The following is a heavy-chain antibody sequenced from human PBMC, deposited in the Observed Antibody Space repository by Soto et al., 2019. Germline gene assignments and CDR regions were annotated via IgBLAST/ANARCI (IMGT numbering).Heavy chain of an antibody. Sequence: EVQLVESGGRVVRPGGSLRLSCAASGFTFDEYGMSWVRQAPGKGLEWVSGIMWNGGNRGYADSVKGRFTISRDNARESLYLQMNSLRAEDTAFYYCTRKAYGDSYDYWGQGTLVTVSS. CDR2: IMWNGGNR. J-gene: IGHJ4*02. D-gene: IGHD4-17*01. CDR1: GFTFDEYG. V-gene: IGHV3-20*04. CDR3: TRKAYGDSYDY.